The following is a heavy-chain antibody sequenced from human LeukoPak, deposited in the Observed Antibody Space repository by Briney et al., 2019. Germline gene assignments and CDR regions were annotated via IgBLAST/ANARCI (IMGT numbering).Heavy chain of an antibody. CDR2: ISHDGTKK. CDR3: AKDTEYSINGMDV. V-gene: IGHV3-30-3*01. CDR1: GFTFSGFP. D-gene: IGHD6-6*01. J-gene: IGHJ6*02. Sequence: GGSLRLSCAASGFTFSGFPMHWVRQAPGKGLEWVADISHDGTKKDYADSVKGRFTISRDNSRDTLFLQMNSLRAEDTAVYYCAKDTEYSINGMDVWGQGTTVTVSS.